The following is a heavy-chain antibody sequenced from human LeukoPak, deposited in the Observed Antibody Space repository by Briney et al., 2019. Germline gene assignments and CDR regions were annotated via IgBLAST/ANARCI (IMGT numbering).Heavy chain of an antibody. V-gene: IGHV4-34*01. J-gene: IGHJ5*02. Sequence: SETLSLTCAVYGGSFSGYYWSWIRQPPGKGLEWIGEINHSGSTNYNPSLKSRVTISVDTSKNQFSLKLSSVTAADTAVYYCASADYGSQKWFDPWGQRTLVTVSS. D-gene: IGHD4-17*01. CDR3: ASADYGSQKWFDP. CDR1: GGSFSGYY. CDR2: INHSGST.